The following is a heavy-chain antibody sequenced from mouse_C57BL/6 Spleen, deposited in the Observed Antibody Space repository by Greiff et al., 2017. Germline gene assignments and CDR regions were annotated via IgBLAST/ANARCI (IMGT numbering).Heavy chain of an antibody. CDR3: ARSYYYGSSTYAMDY. D-gene: IGHD1-1*01. CDR2: IYPGDGDP. CDR1: GYAFSSSW. V-gene: IGHV1-82*01. Sequence: VQLQQSGPELVKPGASVKISCKASGYAFSSSWMNWVKQRPGKGLEWIGRIYPGDGDPNYNGKFQGKATLTADKSSSTDYMQLSSLTSEDSAVYFCARSYYYGSSTYAMDYWGQGTSVTVSA. J-gene: IGHJ4*01.